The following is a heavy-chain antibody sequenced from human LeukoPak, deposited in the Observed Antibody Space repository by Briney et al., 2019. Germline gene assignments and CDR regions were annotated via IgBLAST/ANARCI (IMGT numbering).Heavy chain of an antibody. J-gene: IGHJ6*04. D-gene: IGHD2-15*01. Sequence: GGSLRLSCSASGFSFSNYAMYRVRQAPGKGLEWVANIKQGGSEKYYVDSVKGRFTISRDNAKNSLYLQMNSLRAEDTAVYYCARDFGLRCSGGTCYSVYYYGMDVWGKGTTVTVSS. CDR2: IKQGGSEK. CDR3: ARDFGLRCSGGTCYSVYYYGMDV. V-gene: IGHV3-7*03. CDR1: GFSFSNYA.